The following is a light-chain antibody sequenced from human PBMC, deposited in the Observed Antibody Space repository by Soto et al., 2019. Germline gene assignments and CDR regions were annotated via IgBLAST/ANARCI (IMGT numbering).Light chain of an antibody. CDR2: DAS. J-gene: IGKJ4*01. CDR1: QSVSSY. Sequence: EIVLTQSPATLSLSPGDRATLSCRASQSVSSYLAWYQQKPGQAPRLLIYDASNRATGIPARFSGSGSGTDFTLTISSLEPEDFAVDYCQQRSNWPPAFGGGTKVEIK. V-gene: IGKV3-11*01. CDR3: QQRSNWPPA.